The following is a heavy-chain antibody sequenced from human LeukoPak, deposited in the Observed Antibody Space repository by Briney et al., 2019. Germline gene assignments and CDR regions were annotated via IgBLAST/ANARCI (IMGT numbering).Heavy chain of an antibody. D-gene: IGHD2-15*01. Sequence: PSETLSLTCTVSGGSISSSSYYWGWIRQPPGKGLEWIGSIYYSGSTYYNPSPKSRVTISVDTSKNQFSLKLSSVTAADTAVYYCARDRSDPRYGMDVWGQGTTVTVSS. V-gene: IGHV4-39*07. J-gene: IGHJ6*02. CDR2: IYYSGST. CDR1: GGSISSSSYY. CDR3: ARDRSDPRYGMDV.